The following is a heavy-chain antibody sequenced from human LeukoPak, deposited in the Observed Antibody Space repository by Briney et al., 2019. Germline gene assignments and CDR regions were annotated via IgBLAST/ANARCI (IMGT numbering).Heavy chain of an antibody. J-gene: IGHJ5*02. CDR3: ARRRFAAAVRYNWFDP. D-gene: IGHD6-13*01. CDR2: INHSGST. Sequence: SETLSLTCAVYGGSFSGYYWSWIRQPPGKGLEWIGEINHSGSTNYNPSLKSRVTISVDTSKNQFSLKLSSVTAADTAVYYCARRRFAAAVRYNWFDPWGQGTLVTVSS. CDR1: GGSFSGYY. V-gene: IGHV4-34*01.